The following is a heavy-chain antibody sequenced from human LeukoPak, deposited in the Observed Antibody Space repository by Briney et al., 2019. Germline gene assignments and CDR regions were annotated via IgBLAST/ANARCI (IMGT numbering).Heavy chain of an antibody. J-gene: IGHJ5*02. D-gene: IGHD3-3*01. CDR2: IYPGDSDP. CDR1: GYRFTSYW. CDR3: ARAADRGYDFWSGYFGWFDL. V-gene: IGHV5-51*01. Sequence: PGASLKISCKGSGYRFTSYWIGWVRQVPGKGLEWMGIIYPGDSDPRYSPSFQAQLTISADKSISTAYLQWSSLKASDTAMYYCARAADRGYDFWSGYFGWFDLWGQGTLVTVSS.